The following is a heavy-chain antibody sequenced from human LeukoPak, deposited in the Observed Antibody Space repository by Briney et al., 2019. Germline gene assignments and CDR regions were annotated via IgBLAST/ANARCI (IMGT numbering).Heavy chain of an antibody. CDR3: ARGRPTVIATNNWFDP. Sequence: GGSLRLSCAASGFTFSSYAMHWVRQAPGKGLEWVAVISYDGSNKYYADSVKGRFTISRDNSKNTLYLQMNSLRAEDTAVYYCARGRPTVIATNNWFDPWGQGTLVTVSS. J-gene: IGHJ5*02. D-gene: IGHD4-17*01. CDR1: GFTFSSYA. CDR2: ISYDGSNK. V-gene: IGHV3-30*04.